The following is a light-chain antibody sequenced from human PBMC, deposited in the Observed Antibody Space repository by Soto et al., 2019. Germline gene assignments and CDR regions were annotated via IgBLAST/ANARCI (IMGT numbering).Light chain of an antibody. CDR3: SSFKTDSTYV. V-gene: IGLV2-14*01. CDR2: TVS. CDR1: SSDVGANIF. J-gene: IGLJ1*01. Sequence: QSVLTQPASVSGSPGQSITISCTGTSSDVGANIFVSWYQQHPGKVPKLMIYTVSSRPSGVSQRFSGSKSGNTASLTISGLQAEDEAAYYCSSFKTDSTYVFGTGTKVTVL.